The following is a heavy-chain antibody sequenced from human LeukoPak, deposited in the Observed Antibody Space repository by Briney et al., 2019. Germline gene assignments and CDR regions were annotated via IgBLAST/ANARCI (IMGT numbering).Heavy chain of an antibody. CDR3: ARDKYGSGSYSWSKRLDS. V-gene: IGHV3-23*01. Sequence: PGGSLRLSCAASGFTFSSYAMSWVRQAPGEGLEWVSVISATGGTTYYADSVKGRFTISRDNSKNTLYLQMNNLRAEDTAVYYCARDKYGSGSYSWSKRLDSWGQGTLVTVSS. CDR2: ISATGGTT. J-gene: IGHJ4*02. CDR1: GFTFSSYA. D-gene: IGHD3-10*01.